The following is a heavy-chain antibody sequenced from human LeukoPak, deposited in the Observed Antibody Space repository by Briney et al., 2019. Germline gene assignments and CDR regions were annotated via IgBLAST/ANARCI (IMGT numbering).Heavy chain of an antibody. CDR3: ARGPTQYDFWSGYSTPFDY. V-gene: IGHV4-34*01. D-gene: IGHD3-3*01. CDR1: GGSFSGYY. Sequence: LSLTCXVYGGSFSGYYWSWIRQPPGKGLEWIGEINHSGSTNYNPSLKSRVTISVDTSKNQFSLKLSSVTAADTAVYYCARGPTQYDFWSGYSTPFDYWGQGTLVTVSS. CDR2: INHSGST. J-gene: IGHJ4*02.